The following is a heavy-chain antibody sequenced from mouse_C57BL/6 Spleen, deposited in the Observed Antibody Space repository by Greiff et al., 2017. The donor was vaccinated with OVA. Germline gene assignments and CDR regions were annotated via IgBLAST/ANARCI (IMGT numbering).Heavy chain of an antibody. CDR2: IDPSDSET. V-gene: IGHV1-52*01. CDR3: ARGDDYDVFAY. D-gene: IGHD2-4*01. J-gene: IGHJ3*01. Sequence: QVQLQQPGAELVRPGSSVKLSCKASGYTFTSYWMHWVKQRPIQGLEWIGNIDPSDSETHYNQKFKDKATLTVDKSSSTAYMQLSSLTSEDSAVYYCARGDDYDVFAYWGQGTLVTVSA. CDR1: GYTFTSYW.